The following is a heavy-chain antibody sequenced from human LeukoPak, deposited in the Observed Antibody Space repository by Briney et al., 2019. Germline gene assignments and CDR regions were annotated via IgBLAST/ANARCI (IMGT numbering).Heavy chain of an antibody. CDR3: ARDDCSSTSCYNYYYYYGLDV. Sequence: SETLSLICTVSGGSISSYYWSWIRQPAGKGLEWVGRIYTSGSTNYNPSLKSRVTMSVDTSKNQFSLKLSSVTAADTAVYYCARDDCSSTSCYNYYYYYGLDVWGQGTTVTVSS. D-gene: IGHD2-2*01. V-gene: IGHV4-4*07. CDR1: GGSISSYY. CDR2: IYTSGST. J-gene: IGHJ6*02.